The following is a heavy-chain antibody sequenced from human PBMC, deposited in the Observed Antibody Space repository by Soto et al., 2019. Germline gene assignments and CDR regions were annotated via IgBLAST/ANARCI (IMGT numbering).Heavy chain of an antibody. Sequence: QVQLQESGPGLVKPSGTLSLTCAVSGGSISSSNWWSWVRQPPRTGLEWIGEIYHSGSTKYNPSLMSRVDISVDKSKKQFSLKLISVTAADTAVYYCARGAIKLGYCSSTSCYTGFFYWFDPWGQGTLVTVSS. J-gene: IGHJ5*02. CDR3: ARGAIKLGYCSSTSCYTGFFYWFDP. CDR2: IYHSGST. D-gene: IGHD2-2*02. CDR1: GGSISSSNW. V-gene: IGHV4-4*02.